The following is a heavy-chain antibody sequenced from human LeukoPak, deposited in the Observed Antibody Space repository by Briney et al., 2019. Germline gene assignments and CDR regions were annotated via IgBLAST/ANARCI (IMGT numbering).Heavy chain of an antibody. D-gene: IGHD2-2*01. CDR3: ARAGGGDIVVVPAAISYFDY. CDR2: INHSGST. V-gene: IGHV4-34*01. J-gene: IGHJ4*02. CDR1: GGSFSGYY. Sequence: KPSETPSLTCAVYGGSFSGYYWSWIRQPPGKGLEWIGEINHSGSTNYNLSLKSRVTISVDTSKNQFSLKLSSVAAADTAVYYCARAGGGDIVVVPAAISYFDYWGQGTLVTVSS.